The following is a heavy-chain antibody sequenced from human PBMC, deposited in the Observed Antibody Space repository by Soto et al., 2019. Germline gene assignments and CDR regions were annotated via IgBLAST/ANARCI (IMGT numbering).Heavy chain of an antibody. J-gene: IGHJ3*02. CDR3: ARGLAATIFVPFDI. Sequence: ASVKVSCKASGYTFTSYGISWVRQAPGQGLEWMGWISAYNGNTTYAKKLQGRVTMTTDTSTSTAYMELRSLRSDDTAVYYCARGLAATIFVPFDIWVQGKMVTVSS. D-gene: IGHD5-12*01. CDR2: ISAYNGNT. CDR1: GYTFTSYG. V-gene: IGHV1-18*01.